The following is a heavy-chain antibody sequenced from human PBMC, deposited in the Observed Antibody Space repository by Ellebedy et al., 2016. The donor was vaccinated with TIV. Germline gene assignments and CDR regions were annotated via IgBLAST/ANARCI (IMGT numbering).Heavy chain of an antibody. V-gene: IGHV3-23*01. CDR2: INGGGGII. Sequence: GESLKISCVGSGFTFRNYGMIWVRQAPGKGLEWVSSINGGGGIIYYAGSVKGRFTISRDNSKKTVYLQMNSLRAEDTAKYYCTNTYPEEGLGVWGQGTTVTVSS. CDR1: GFTFRNYG. J-gene: IGHJ6*02. CDR3: TNTYPEEGLGV. D-gene: IGHD2-21*01.